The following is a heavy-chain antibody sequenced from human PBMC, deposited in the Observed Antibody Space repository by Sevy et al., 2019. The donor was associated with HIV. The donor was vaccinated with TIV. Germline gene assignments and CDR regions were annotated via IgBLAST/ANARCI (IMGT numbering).Heavy chain of an antibody. CDR3: AREGCTRPHDY. D-gene: IGHD2-8*01. Sequence: GGSLRLSCAASGFAFYDYSMSWIRQAPGKGLEWVATLSFGCGKINYADSVKGRFTTSRDNSKNSFYLQKDNLRVEDTALYYCAREGCTRPHDYWGQGTRVTVSS. CDR2: LSFGCGKI. V-gene: IGHV3-23*01. CDR1: GFAFYDYS. J-gene: IGHJ4*02.